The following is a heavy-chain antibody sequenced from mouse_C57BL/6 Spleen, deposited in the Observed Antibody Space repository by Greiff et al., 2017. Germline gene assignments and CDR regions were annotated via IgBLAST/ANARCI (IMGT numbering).Heavy chain of an antibody. V-gene: IGHV3-6*01. J-gene: IGHJ4*01. Sequence: EVKLMESGPGLVKPSQSLSLTCSVTGYSITSCYYWNWIRQFPGNKLEWMGFIRYGGSNNYNPSLKNRISITRDTSRNPLFLKLNSVTTEDAATYCGARWGSYYAMDYWGQGTSVTVSS. CDR3: ARWGSYYAMDY. D-gene: IGHD3-1*01. CDR2: IRYGGSN. CDR1: GYSITSCYY.